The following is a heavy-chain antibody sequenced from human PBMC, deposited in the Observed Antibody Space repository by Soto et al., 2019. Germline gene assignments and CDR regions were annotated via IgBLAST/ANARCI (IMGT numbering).Heavy chain of an antibody. CDR2: ISYDGSNK. CDR1: GFTFSSYG. CDR3: AKNMQQLGTNWFDP. V-gene: IGHV3-30*18. J-gene: IGHJ5*02. Sequence: GSLRLSCAASGFTFSSYGMHWVRQAPGKGLEWVAVISYDGSNKYYADSVKGRFTISRDNSKNTLYLQMNSLRAEDTAVYYCAKNMQQLGTNWFDPWGQGTLVTVSS. D-gene: IGHD6-13*01.